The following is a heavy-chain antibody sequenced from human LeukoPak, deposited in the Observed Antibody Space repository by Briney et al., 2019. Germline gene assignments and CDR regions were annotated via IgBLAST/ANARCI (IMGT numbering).Heavy chain of an antibody. CDR2: INPSGGST. J-gene: IGHJ6*02. CDR3: ARDRSSPTTYGGMDV. D-gene: IGHD2/OR15-2a*01. CDR1: GYTFTSYY. V-gene: IGHV1-46*01. Sequence: GASVKVSCKASGYTFTSYYMHWVRQAPGQGLEWMGIINPSGGSTSYAQKFQGRVTMTRDTSTSTVYMELSSLRSEDTAMYYCARDRSSPTTYGGMDVWGQGTTVTVSS.